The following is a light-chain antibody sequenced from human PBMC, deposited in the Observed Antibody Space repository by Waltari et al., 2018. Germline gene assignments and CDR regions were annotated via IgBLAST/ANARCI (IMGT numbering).Light chain of an antibody. J-gene: IGKJ2*01. CDR3: MQSLQALRT. CDR1: QSLLYSNGYNY. Sequence: EIVMTQSPLSLPVTPGEPASISCRSSQSLLYSNGYNYLDWYLQKPGQSPQLLIYLGSSWASGVPDRFSGSGSGTDFTLKIRRVEAEDVGVYFCMQSLQALRTYGQGTRLEIK. V-gene: IGKV2-28*01. CDR2: LGS.